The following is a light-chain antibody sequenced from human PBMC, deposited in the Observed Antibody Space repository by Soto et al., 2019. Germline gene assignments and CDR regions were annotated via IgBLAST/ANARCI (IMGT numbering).Light chain of an antibody. Sequence: QSVLTQSPSASGTPGQRVSISCSGSTSNIGTNTVSWYQHVPGTAPKLLIYSNDQRPSVVPGRFSGSKSGTSASLAISGLLSEDEADYYCATWDDSLNVVFGGGTQLTVL. CDR3: ATWDDSLNVV. V-gene: IGLV1-44*01. J-gene: IGLJ2*01. CDR2: SND. CDR1: TSNIGTNT.